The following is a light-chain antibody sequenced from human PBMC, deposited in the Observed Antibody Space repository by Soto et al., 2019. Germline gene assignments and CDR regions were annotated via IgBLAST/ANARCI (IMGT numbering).Light chain of an antibody. V-gene: IGKV1-33*01. CDR1: QDIRNN. J-gene: IGKJ2*01. CDR2: DAS. CDR3: QQFDELPRT. Sequence: DIQMTQSPSSLSTSVGDSVAITCQASQDIRNNLNWYQQKQGKAPKPLIYDASNLETGVPSRFSGSRSGTDFTHTISSLQPEDVAKYYCQQFDELPRTFGQGTKLEIK.